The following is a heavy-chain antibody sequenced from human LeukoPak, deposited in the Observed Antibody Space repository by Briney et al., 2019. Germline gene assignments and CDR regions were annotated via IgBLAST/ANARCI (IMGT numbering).Heavy chain of an antibody. Sequence: ASVKVSCKASGYTFTGYYMHWVRQAPGQGLEWMGWINPNSGGTNYAQKFQGRVTMTRDTSISTAYMELSRLRSDDTAVYDCARRHGGYDSSLDYWGQGTLVTVSS. D-gene: IGHD5-12*01. J-gene: IGHJ4*02. CDR3: ARRHGGYDSSLDY. V-gene: IGHV1-2*02. CDR2: INPNSGGT. CDR1: GYTFTGYY.